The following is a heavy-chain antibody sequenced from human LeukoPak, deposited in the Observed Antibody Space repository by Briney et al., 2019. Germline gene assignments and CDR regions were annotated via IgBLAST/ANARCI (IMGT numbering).Heavy chain of an antibody. CDR3: PNSGYSSGWPYYFDY. V-gene: IGHV3-30*02. D-gene: IGHD6-25*01. J-gene: IGHJ4*02. CDR1: GFTFSSYG. CDR2: IRYDGSNK. Sequence: GGSLRLSCAASGFTFSSYGMHWVRQAPGKGLEWVAFIRYDGSNKYYADSVKGRFTISRDNSKNTLYLQMNSLRAEDTAVYYCPNSGYSSGWPYYFDYWGQGTLVTVPS.